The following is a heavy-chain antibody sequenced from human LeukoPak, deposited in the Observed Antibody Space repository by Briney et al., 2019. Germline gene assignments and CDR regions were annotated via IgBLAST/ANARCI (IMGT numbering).Heavy chain of an antibody. CDR2: INHSGST. J-gene: IGHJ4*02. D-gene: IGHD2-2*01. CDR1: GGSFSGYY. V-gene: IGHV4-34*01. Sequence: SETLSLTCAVYGGSFSGYYWSRIRQPPGKGLEWIGEINHSGSTNYNPSLKSRVTISVDTSKNQFSLKLSSVTAADTAVYYCARAPLPYCSSTSCNRGYFDYWGQGTLVTVSS. CDR3: ARAPLPYCSSTSCNRGYFDY.